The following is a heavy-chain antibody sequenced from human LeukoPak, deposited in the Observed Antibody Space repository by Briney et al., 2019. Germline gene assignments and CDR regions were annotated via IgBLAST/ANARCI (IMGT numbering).Heavy chain of an antibody. CDR1: GYSISSGYY. CDR3: TRGPSAYVWGSYRFGAFDI. D-gene: IGHD3-16*02. CDR2: TYTSGST. J-gene: IGHJ3*02. V-gene: IGHV4-4*07. Sequence: SETLSLTCTVSGYSISSGYYWSWIRQPAGRGLEWIGRTYTSGSTNYNPSLKSRVTMSVDTSKNQFSLKLRSVTAGDTAVYSCTRGPSAYVWGSYRFGAFDIWGKGTMVTVSS.